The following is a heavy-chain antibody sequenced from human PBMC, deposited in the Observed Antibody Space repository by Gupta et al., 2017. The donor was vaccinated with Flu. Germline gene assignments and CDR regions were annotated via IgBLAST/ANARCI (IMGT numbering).Heavy chain of an antibody. D-gene: IGHD6-25*01. CDR1: SNYN. V-gene: IGHV3-48*01. CDR3: ARRVTFSSGHSFDY. CDR2: ITGSGSHN. J-gene: IGHJ4*02. Sequence: SNYNMSWVRQAPGKGLEWVSYITGSGSHNFYADSVRGRFTISRDNAKNSLSLQMNSLRVEDTAVYYCARRVTFSSGHSFDYWGQGTLVTVSS.